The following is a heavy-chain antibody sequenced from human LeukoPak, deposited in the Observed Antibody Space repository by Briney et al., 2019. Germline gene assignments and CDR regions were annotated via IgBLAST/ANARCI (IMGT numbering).Heavy chain of an antibody. J-gene: IGHJ4*02. V-gene: IGHV1-2*02. D-gene: IGHD1-26*01. CDR3: ARTASGSYTDY. CDR2: INPNNGAT. Sequence: ASVKVSCKTSGYTFTNYGISWVRQAPGQGLEWVGWINPNNGATNYAQKFQGRVTMTCDTSISTAYMELTSLRSDDTAVYYCARTASGSYTDYWGQGTLVTVSP. CDR1: GYTFTNYG.